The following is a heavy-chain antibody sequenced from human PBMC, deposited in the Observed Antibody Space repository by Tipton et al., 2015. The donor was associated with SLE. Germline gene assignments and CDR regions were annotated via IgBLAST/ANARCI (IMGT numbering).Heavy chain of an antibody. D-gene: IGHD6-19*01. Sequence: GLVKPSETLSLTCTVSGGSISSSSYYWGWIRQPPGKGLEWIGSIYYSGSTYYNPSLMSRVTISVDTSKNQCSLQLKSVTPEDTAVYYCARSTLRSGWYFNGVDVWGQGTMVTVSS. J-gene: IGHJ3*01. CDR2: IYYSGST. V-gene: IGHV4-39*01. CDR3: ARSTLRSGWYFNGVDV. CDR1: GGSISSSSYY.